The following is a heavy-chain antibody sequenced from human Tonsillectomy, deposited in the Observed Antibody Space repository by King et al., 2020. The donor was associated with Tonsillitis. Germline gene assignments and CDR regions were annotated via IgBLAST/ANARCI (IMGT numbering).Heavy chain of an antibody. CDR1: GGSISSYY. CDR3: ARTHLXXMGGGXFWXXP. Sequence: VQLQESGXGLVKPSETLSLTCTVSGGSISSYYWSWIRQPAGKGLEWIGRIYTSGSTNYNPSLKSRVTMSVDTSKNQFSLKLSSVTAADTAVFSCARTHLXXMGGGXFWXXPWGQXTLVTVSX. V-gene: IGHV4-4*07. J-gene: IGHJ5*02. CDR2: IYTSGST. D-gene: IGHD3-10*01.